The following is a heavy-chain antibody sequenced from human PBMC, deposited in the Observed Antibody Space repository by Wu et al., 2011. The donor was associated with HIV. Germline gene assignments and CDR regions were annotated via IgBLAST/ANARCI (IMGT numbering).Heavy chain of an antibody. CDR1: EYTFTDYY. CDR2: INGYNGNS. Sequence: QVQLVQSGAEVKKPGASVKVSCKASEYTFTDYYIHWVRQAPGQGLEWLGWINGYNGNSRYRQNFQDRVSMSTDSATTTAYMELRSLKSDDTAVYYCASVRCHVDHCYFPLLGTAFDIWGQGTMVTVSS. CDR3: ASVRCHVDHCYFPLLGTAFDI. J-gene: IGHJ3*02. D-gene: IGHD2-15*01. V-gene: IGHV1-18*04.